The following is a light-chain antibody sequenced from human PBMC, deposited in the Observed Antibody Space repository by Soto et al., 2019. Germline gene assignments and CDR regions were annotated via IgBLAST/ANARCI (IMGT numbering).Light chain of an antibody. CDR3: AAWDDSLNGRV. Sequence: VLTQPPSASWTPGQRVTISCSGSSSNIGSNTVNWYQQVPGTAPKLLIYSNNQRPSGVPDRFSASKSGTSASLAIGGLQSEDGADYYCAAWDDSLNGRVFGAGTKVTVL. V-gene: IGLV1-44*01. CDR1: SSNIGSNT. CDR2: SNN. J-gene: IGLJ1*01.